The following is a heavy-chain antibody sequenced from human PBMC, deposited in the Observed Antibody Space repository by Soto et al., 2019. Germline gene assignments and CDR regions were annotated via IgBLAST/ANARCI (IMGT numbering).Heavy chain of an antibody. V-gene: IGHV3-7*01. Sequence: GGSLRLSFVASGFTFNRQWMDWVRRTPGQGLEFVSKISPDGSSKDYVDSVKVRFTISIDNAKNSLYLKMNTLRAEDTAVYYCARGFRSPPDXWGQGTLVTVSX. J-gene: IGHJ4*02. CDR1: GFTFNRQW. CDR3: ARGFRSPPDX. CDR2: ISPDGSSK.